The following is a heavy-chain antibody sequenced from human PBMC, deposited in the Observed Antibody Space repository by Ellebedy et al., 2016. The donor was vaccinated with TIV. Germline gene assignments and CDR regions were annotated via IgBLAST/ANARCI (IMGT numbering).Heavy chain of an antibody. J-gene: IGHJ5*02. CDR1: GGSISNSDYY. V-gene: IGHV4-39*06. CDR2: IYYSGSA. Sequence: MPSETLSLTCTVSGGSISNSDYYWNWIRQPPGKGLEWIGSIYYSGSAYYNPSIKSRVTVSVDTSKNHFPLNLSSVTAADTAVYYCARDPALPRGRFDTWGQGTLVTVSS. CDR3: ARDPALPRGRFDT.